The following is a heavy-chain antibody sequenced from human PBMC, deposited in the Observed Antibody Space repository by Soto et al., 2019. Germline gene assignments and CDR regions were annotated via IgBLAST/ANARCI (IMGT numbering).Heavy chain of an antibody. D-gene: IGHD3-10*01. CDR3: ARRLAGSYGQIDY. Sequence: SETLSLTCTVSGGSITSYYWSWIRQTPGKGLEWIGYIYYSGNTNYNPSLKSRVTTSLDTSKNQFSLKLSSVTAADMAVYYCARRLAGSYGQIDYWGQGTPVTVFS. V-gene: IGHV4-59*08. J-gene: IGHJ4*02. CDR1: GGSITSYY. CDR2: IYYSGNT.